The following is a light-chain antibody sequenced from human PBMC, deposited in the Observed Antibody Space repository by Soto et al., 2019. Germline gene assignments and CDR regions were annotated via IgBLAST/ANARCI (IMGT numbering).Light chain of an antibody. CDR2: GAS. CDR3: QQYNSWPLT. J-gene: IGKJ4*01. CDR1: QSLSSS. V-gene: IGKV3D-15*01. Sequence: EIVITQSPSTLSVSPGERATLSCRASQSLSSSFLAWYQQKPGQVPRLLVYGASNRATGVPTRISGSGSGTEFTLTISSLQSEDFAVYYCQQYNSWPLTFGGGSKVDIK.